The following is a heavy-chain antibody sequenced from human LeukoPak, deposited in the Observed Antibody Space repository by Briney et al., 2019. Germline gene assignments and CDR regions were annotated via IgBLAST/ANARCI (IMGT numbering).Heavy chain of an antibody. Sequence: AGSLRRYCAASRFTCSDYWMQWVRQAPGKGRVWVSSINKGGSITSYADSVKGRVIITRDNAKSTLYLQMNSLRAEDTAVYYCAKLSEQATAMDYWGQGTMVTVSS. J-gene: IGHJ4*02. V-gene: IGHV3-74*01. D-gene: IGHD5-18*01. CDR1: RFTCSDYW. CDR3: AKLSEQATAMDY. CDR2: INKGGSIT.